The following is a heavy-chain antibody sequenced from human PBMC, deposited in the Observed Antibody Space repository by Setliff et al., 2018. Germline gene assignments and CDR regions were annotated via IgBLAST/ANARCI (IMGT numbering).Heavy chain of an antibody. D-gene: IGHD3-3*01. Sequence: GGSLRLSCAASGFTFSSYAMHWVRQAPGKGLEWVAVISYDGSNIYYADSVKGRFTISRDNSKNTVYLQMNSLRAEDTAVYYCARSYNFWSGPALDVWGKGTTVTVSS. CDR1: GFTFSSYA. V-gene: IGHV3-30*07. J-gene: IGHJ6*04. CDR2: ISYDGSNI. CDR3: ARSYNFWSGPALDV.